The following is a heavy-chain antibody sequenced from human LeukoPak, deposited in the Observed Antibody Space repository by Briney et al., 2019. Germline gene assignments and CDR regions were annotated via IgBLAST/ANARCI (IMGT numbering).Heavy chain of an antibody. V-gene: IGHV1-18*01. J-gene: IGHJ4*02. D-gene: IGHD6-13*01. CDR1: GYTLNKFG. CDR3: ARDTPQHLKRFDY. CDR2: INTYNGNT. Sequence: PGAPVKVSCKASGYTLNKFGMSWVRQAPGQGLEWLGWINTYNGNTKLGEKFQGRVTMTTDTSTSIVYMELTSLRTDDTAVYFCARDTPQHLKRFDYWGQGTLITVSS.